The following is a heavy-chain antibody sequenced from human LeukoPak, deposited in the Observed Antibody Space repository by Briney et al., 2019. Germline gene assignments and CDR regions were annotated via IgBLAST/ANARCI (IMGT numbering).Heavy chain of an antibody. CDR1: GGSISSYY. J-gene: IGHJ3*02. CDR2: IYYSGST. D-gene: IGHD6-13*01. CDR3: ARVALAAAYVYAFDI. V-gene: IGHV4-59*01. Sequence: SETLSLTCTVSGGSISSYYWSWIRQPPGKGLEWIGYIYYSGSTNYNPSPKSRVTISVDTSKNQFSLKLSSVTAADTAVYYCARVALAAAYVYAFDIWGQGTMVTVSS.